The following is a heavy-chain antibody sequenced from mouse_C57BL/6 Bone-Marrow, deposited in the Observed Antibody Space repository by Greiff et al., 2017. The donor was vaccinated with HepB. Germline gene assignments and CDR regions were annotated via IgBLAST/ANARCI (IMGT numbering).Heavy chain of an antibody. CDR2: IRNKANGYTT. CDR1: GFTFTDYY. D-gene: IGHD1-1*01. V-gene: IGHV7-3*01. J-gene: IGHJ1*03. Sequence: EVQLQESGGGLVQPGGSLSLSCAASGFTFTDYYMSWVRQPPGKALEWLGFIRNKANGYTTEYSASVKGRFTISRDNSQSILYLQMNALRAEDSATYYCARSPLYGSSSYWYFDVWGTGTTVTVAS. CDR3: ARSPLYGSSSYWYFDV.